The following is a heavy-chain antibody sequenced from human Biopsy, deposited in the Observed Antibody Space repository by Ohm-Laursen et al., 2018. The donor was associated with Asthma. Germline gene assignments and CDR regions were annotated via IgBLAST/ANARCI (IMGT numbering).Heavy chain of an antibody. Sequence: GSSVKVSCKSLGGTFNTYVIGWARQAPGQGLEWTGGINSVFGTTTYPQKFQDRVTITANDSTSTVYMELSSLRSEDTAAYYCARKAGSCISRTCYSLDFWGQGTLVTVSS. D-gene: IGHD2-2*01. J-gene: IGHJ4*02. CDR1: GGTFNTYV. V-gene: IGHV1-69*01. CDR3: ARKAGSCISRTCYSLDF. CDR2: INSVFGTT.